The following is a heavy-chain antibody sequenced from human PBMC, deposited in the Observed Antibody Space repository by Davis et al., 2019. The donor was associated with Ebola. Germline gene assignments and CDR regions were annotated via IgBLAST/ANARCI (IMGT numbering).Heavy chain of an antibody. CDR3: ARDSGWLQSTYFDY. J-gene: IGHJ4*02. CDR2: IHYSGRT. V-gene: IGHV4-31*03. CDR1: GGSINSGGKY. Sequence: MPSETLSLTCTVSGGSINSGGKYWNWIRQHPGKGLEWIGYIHYSGRTYYNPSLKSRVAISVDTSKNQFSLKLSSVTAADTAVYYCARDSGWLQSTYFDYWGQGTLVTVSS. D-gene: IGHD5-24*01.